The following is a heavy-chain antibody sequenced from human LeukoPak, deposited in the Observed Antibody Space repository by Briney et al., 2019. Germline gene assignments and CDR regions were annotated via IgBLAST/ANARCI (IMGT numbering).Heavy chain of an antibody. CDR2: ISYDGSNK. CDR1: GFTFSSYG. CDR3: AKQGGLGYCSSTSCPTPNYYFDY. J-gene: IGHJ4*02. Sequence: PGGSLRLSCAASGFTFSSYGMHWVRQAPGKGLEWVAVISYDGSNKYYADSVKGRFTISRDNSKNTLYLQMNSLRAEDTAVYYCAKQGGLGYCSSTSCPTPNYYFDYWGQGTLVTVSS. D-gene: IGHD2-2*01. V-gene: IGHV3-30*18.